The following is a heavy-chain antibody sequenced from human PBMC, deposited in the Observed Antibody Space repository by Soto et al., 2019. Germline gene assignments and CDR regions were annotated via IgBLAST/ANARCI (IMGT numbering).Heavy chain of an antibody. CDR3: ARGQYSSGWLGPALAEYFQH. J-gene: IGHJ1*01. V-gene: IGHV1-3*01. CDR1: GYTFTSYA. Sequence: QVQLVQSGAEVKKPGASVKVSCKASGYTFTSYAMHWVRQAPGQRLEWMGWINAGNGNTKYSQKFQGRVTITRDTSASTAYMELSSLRSEDTAVYYCARGQYSSGWLGPALAEYFQHWGQGTLVTVSS. D-gene: IGHD6-19*01. CDR2: INAGNGNT.